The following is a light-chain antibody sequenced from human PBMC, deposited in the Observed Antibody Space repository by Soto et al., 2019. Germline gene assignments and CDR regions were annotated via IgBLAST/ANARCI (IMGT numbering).Light chain of an antibody. CDR1: QNVATN. CDR2: GAS. CDR3: HQATSGLRT. V-gene: IGKV3-15*01. J-gene: IGKJ1*01. Sequence: IVMTQSPVTLSMSPGDRATLSRRASQNVATNVAWYQQKPGQAPRLLIYGASIRATGVPARFSGSGSGTEFTLTIDSLQSEDFAVFYCHQATSGLRTFGRGTRVEV.